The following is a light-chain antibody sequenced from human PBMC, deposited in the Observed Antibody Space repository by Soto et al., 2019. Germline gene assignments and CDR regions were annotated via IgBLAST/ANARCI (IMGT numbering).Light chain of an antibody. CDR1: QSVSSNN. J-gene: IGKJ5*01. CDR2: GAS. V-gene: IGKV3-20*01. Sequence: EIVLTQSPGTLSLSPGERATLSCRASQSVSSNNLAWYHQKPGQPPRLLIYGASSRATGIPVRFSGSVSGTDFTLTISRLEPEDFAVYYCQQYDNSITFGQGTRLEIE. CDR3: QQYDNSIT.